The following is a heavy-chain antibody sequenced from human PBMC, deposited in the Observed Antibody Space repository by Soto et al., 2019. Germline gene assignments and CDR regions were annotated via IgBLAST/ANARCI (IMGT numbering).Heavy chain of an antibody. CDR1: GGSISSSSYY. CDR2: IYYSGST. V-gene: IGHV4-39*01. D-gene: IGHD3-10*01. J-gene: IGHJ4*02. CDR3: ARLWFGETSPFDY. Sequence: QLQLQESGPGLVKPSETLSLTCTVSGGSISSSSYYWGWIHQPPGKGLEYIGNIYYSGSTYFNPSLKSRVTLSVDTSNNQFSLKLSSVTVAETAVYSCARLWFGETSPFDYWGQGTLVTVSS.